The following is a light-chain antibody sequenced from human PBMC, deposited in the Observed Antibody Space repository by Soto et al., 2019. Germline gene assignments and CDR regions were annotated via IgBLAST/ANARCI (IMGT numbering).Light chain of an antibody. V-gene: IGKV1-5*03. Sequence: DIQMTQSPSTLAASVGDRVTITCRASQSISSWLAWYQQKPGEAPKLLIYKASTLESGVPSRFSGSGSETEFTLTVSSLQPDDFATYYCQQYSGYSRTFGQGTRLEIK. CDR3: QQYSGYSRT. J-gene: IGKJ5*01. CDR1: QSISSW. CDR2: KAS.